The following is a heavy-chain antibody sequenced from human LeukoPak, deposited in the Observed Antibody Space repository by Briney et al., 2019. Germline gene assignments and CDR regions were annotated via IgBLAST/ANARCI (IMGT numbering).Heavy chain of an antibody. D-gene: IGHD4-17*01. CDR1: GFTFSSYA. Sequence: GGSLRLSCAASGFTFSSYAMSWVRQAPGKGLEWVSAISGSGGSTYYADSVKGRFTISRDNSKNTLYLQMNSLRAEDTAVYYCAKYPRVSGKATVTTHFDYWGQGTLVTVSS. V-gene: IGHV3-23*01. CDR2: ISGSGGST. CDR3: AKYPRVSGKATVTTHFDY. J-gene: IGHJ4*02.